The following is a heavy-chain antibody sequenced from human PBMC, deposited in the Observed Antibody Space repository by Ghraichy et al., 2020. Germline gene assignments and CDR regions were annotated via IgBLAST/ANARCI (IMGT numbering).Heavy chain of an antibody. D-gene: IGHD3-3*01. CDR3: ARDNFQEDCYFDL. V-gene: IGHV4-4*07. CDR2: IHTSGST. CDR1: GGSISGYY. Sequence: SETLSLTCTVSGGSISGYYWSWIRQPAGKGLEWIGTIHTSGSTNYNPSLKSRVTLSVDTSKKQFFLRLSSVTAADTAVYYCARDNFQEDCYFDLWGRGTLVTVSS. J-gene: IGHJ2*01.